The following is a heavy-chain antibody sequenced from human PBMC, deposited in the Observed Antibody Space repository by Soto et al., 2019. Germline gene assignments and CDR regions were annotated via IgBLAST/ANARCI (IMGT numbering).Heavy chain of an antibody. CDR3: AKDFTELAYYFDN. D-gene: IGHD3-16*01. CDR2: ISYDGSNQ. Sequence: PGGSLRLSCTASGFTFSKYGMHWVRQAPGKGLEWVAVISYDGSNQYYADSVKGRFIISRDNSKNTVYLQTISPRAEDTAVYFCAKDFTELAYYFDNWGQGTPVTVSS. V-gene: IGHV3-30*18. J-gene: IGHJ4*02. CDR1: GFTFSKYG.